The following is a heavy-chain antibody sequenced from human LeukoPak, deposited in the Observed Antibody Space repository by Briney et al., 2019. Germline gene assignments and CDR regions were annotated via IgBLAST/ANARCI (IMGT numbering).Heavy chain of an antibody. J-gene: IGHJ4*02. CDR3: IRVSIVGATSSRGVRVVS. CDR2: IRSKANNYAT. D-gene: IGHD1-26*01. Sequence: GGSLRLSCVAAGFTFSGSAMHWVRQASGKGREWVGSIRSKANNYATAYGASVKGRFTISSNDSKNTAYLQMNSLKTEDTAVYYCIRVSIVGATSSRGVRVVSRGQGTLVTVSS. V-gene: IGHV3-73*01. CDR1: GFTFSGSA.